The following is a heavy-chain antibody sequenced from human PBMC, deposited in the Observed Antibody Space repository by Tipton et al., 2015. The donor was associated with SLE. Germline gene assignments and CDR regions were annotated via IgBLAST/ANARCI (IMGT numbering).Heavy chain of an antibody. J-gene: IGHJ4*02. D-gene: IGHD6-13*01. Sequence: SLRLSCAASGFTFSSYAMHWVRQAPGKGLEWVAVISYDGSNKYYADSVKGRFTISRDNSKNTLYLQMNSLRAEDTAVYYCARDIAAAGTYYFDYWGQGTLVTVSS. V-gene: IGHV3-30*04. CDR3: ARDIAAAGTYYFDY. CDR2: ISYDGSNK. CDR1: GFTFSSYA.